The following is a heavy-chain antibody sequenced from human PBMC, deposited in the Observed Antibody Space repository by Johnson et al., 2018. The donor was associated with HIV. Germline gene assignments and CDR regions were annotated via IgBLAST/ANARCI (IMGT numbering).Heavy chain of an antibody. CDR3: AKEALRGGEYDAFDI. J-gene: IGHJ3*02. Sequence: QVQLVESGGGVVQPGGSLRLSCEVSGFTFSNYGMHWVRQAPGKGLEWVAFIRYDGSNKYYADSVKGRFTIFRDNSKNTLYMQMKSLRVEDTAVDYVAKEALRGGEYDAFDIWGQGTMVTVSS. D-gene: IGHD2-15*01. CDR1: GFTFSNYG. CDR2: IRYDGSNK. V-gene: IGHV3-30*02.